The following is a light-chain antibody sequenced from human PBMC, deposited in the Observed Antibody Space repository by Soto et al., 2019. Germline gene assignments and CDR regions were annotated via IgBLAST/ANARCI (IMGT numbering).Light chain of an antibody. CDR1: QSVSSN. CDR2: GAS. Sequence: EIVMTQSPATLSVSPGERAALSFRASQSVSSNFAWYQQKPGQAPRLLIYGASTRATGIPARFSGSGSGTEFILTISSLQSGDFAVYYCQQYNNWPYTFGQGTKLEI. V-gene: IGKV3-15*01. J-gene: IGKJ2*01. CDR3: QQYNNWPYT.